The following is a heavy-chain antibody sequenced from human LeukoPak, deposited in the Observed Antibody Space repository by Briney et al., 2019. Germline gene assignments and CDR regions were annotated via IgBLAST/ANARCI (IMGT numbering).Heavy chain of an antibody. J-gene: IGHJ4*02. CDR3: ARIIGYCSGGSCYWGVSDFDY. Sequence: ASVKVSCKASGYTFTSYGISWVRQAPGQGLEWMGWISAYNGNTNYAQKLQGRVTMTTDTSTSTAYMELRSLRSDDTAVYYCARIIGYCSGGSCYWGVSDFDYWGQGTLVTVSS. CDR2: ISAYNGNT. V-gene: IGHV1-18*01. D-gene: IGHD2-15*01. CDR1: GYTFTSYG.